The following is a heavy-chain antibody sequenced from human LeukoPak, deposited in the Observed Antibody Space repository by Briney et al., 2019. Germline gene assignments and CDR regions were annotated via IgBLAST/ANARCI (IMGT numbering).Heavy chain of an antibody. CDR1: GFTFTNAW. J-gene: IGHJ4*02. Sequence: GGSLRLSCVDSGFTFTNAWMSWVRQAPGKGLEWIGRIKSKTDGETTNYAEPVRGRFTISRDDSKSAVYLQMNSLKIEDAAVYYCTTDLGTYYHGSQRLIPIDYWGQGTLVTVSS. V-gene: IGHV3-15*01. D-gene: IGHD3-10*01. CDR3: TTDLGTYYHGSQRLIPIDY. CDR2: IKSKTDGETT.